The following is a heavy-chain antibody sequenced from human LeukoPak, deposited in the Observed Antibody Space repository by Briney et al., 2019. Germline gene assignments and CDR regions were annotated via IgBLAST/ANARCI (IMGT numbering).Heavy chain of an antibody. V-gene: IGHV3-64D*06. CDR2: ISSNGGST. CDR3: VKGELTYLYSGTPFDY. D-gene: IGHD1-26*01. J-gene: IGHJ4*02. Sequence: GGSLRLSCSASGFTFSSYAMHWVRQAPGKGLEYVSAISSNGGSTYYADSVKGRFTISRDNSKNTLYLQMSSLRAEDTAVYYCVKGELTYLYSGTPFDYWGQGTLVTVSS. CDR1: GFTFSSYA.